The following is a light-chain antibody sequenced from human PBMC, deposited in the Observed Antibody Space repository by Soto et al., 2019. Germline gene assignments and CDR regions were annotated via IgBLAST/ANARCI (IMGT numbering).Light chain of an antibody. Sequence: IQMTQSPSSLSASVGDRVTITCRASQDIRTNLGWYQQKPGKAPKLLIYSASSLESGVPSRFSGSGSGTEFTLTISSLQPDDFATYYCQHYNSYSEAFGQGTKVDI. CDR2: SAS. V-gene: IGKV1-17*01. CDR1: QDIRTN. J-gene: IGKJ1*01. CDR3: QHYNSYSEA.